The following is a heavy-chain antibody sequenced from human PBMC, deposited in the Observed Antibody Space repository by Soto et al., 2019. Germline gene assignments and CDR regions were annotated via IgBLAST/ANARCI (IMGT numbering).Heavy chain of an antibody. J-gene: IGHJ6*02. Sequence: SETLSLTCTVSGGSISSSSYYWGWIRQPPGKGLEWIGSIYYSGSTYYNPSPKSRVTISVDTSKNQFSLKLSSVTAADTAVYYCARRLYYDSSGFEGGGMDVWGQGTTVTVSS. V-gene: IGHV4-39*01. CDR2: IYYSGST. CDR1: GGSISSSSYY. D-gene: IGHD3-22*01. CDR3: ARRLYYDSSGFEGGGMDV.